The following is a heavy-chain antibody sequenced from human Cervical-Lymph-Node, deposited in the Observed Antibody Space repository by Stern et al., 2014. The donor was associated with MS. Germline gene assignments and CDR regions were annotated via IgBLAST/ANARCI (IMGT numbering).Heavy chain of an antibody. CDR2: VMPMFGTS. CDR1: GDTFSIHA. Sequence: QVQLVQSGAEVKKPGSSVKVSCKTSGDTFSIHAISWLRQAPGQGLEWMGGVMPMFGTSNYAQKFQGRITVTADESTSTVYLELSSLRSEDTAVYYCARDSRGTVTTAVGFYYGMDVWGQGTTVTVSS. J-gene: IGHJ6*02. CDR3: ARDSRGTVTTAVGFYYGMDV. D-gene: IGHD1-14*01. V-gene: IGHV1-69*01.